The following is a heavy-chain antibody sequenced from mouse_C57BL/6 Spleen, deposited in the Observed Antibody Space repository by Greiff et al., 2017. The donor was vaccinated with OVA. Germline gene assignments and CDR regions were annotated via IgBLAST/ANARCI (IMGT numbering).Heavy chain of an antibody. CDR3: AGLEGYDMDC. Sequence: VQLQQSGPELVKPGASVKITCKASGYTFTDYYMNWLKQSHGKSLEWSGDINPNNGGTSYNQKFKVKATLTVDKSSSTAYMELRSLTSEDTADYYCAGLEGYDMDCWGQGTSVTVSS. V-gene: IGHV1-26*01. CDR2: INPNNGGT. J-gene: IGHJ4*01. CDR1: GYTFTDYY.